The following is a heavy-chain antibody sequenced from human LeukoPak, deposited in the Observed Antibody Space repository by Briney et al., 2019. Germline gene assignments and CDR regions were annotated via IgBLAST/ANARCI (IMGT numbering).Heavy chain of an antibody. D-gene: IGHD6-19*01. CDR3: AKLGHSDGWYLGAFDI. V-gene: IGHV4-59*08. CDR2: TSYSRTT. J-gene: IGHJ3*02. CDR1: SGSITGHY. Sequence: SETLSLTCAVFSGSITGHYWNWIRQTPGMRLEWIGYTSYSRTTIYNSYFKGRATMSIDTSKNQLYLNLTSVTATDTAVYYCAKLGHSDGWYLGAFDIWGQGTTVIVSS.